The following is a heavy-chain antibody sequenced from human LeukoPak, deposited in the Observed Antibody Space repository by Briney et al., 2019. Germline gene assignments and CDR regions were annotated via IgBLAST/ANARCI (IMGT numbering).Heavy chain of an antibody. CDR3: ARVGNGYNPFDY. CDR1: GGTFSSYA. D-gene: IGHD5-12*01. CDR2: IIPILGIA. J-gene: IGHJ4*02. Sequence: HRASVTVSCKASGGTFSSYAISWVRQAPGQGREWVGRIIPILGIANYAQKFQGRVTITADKSTSTAYMELSSLRSEDTAVYYCARVGNGYNPFDYWGQGTLVTVSS. V-gene: IGHV1-69*10.